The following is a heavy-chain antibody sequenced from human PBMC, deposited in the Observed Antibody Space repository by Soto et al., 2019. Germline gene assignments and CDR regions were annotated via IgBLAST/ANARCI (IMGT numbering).Heavy chain of an antibody. CDR2: IFWDDDR. V-gene: IGHV2-5*02. CDR1: GFSLSTTGVG. J-gene: IGHJ1*01. Sequence: QITLKESGPTLVKPTQTLTLTCTFSGFSLSTTGVGVGWIRQPPGKALEWLALIFWDDDRRYSPSLKSRLTIPKDTSKNQVVLTMTNMDPVDTATYYCAHQDSGDYDCGKEYFQPWGPGPLVTVSS. CDR3: AHQDSGDYDCGKEYFQP. D-gene: IGHD4-17*01.